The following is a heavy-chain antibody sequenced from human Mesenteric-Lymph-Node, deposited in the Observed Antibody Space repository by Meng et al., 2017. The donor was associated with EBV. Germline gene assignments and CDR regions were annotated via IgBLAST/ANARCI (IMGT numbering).Heavy chain of an antibody. J-gene: IGHJ4*02. CDR1: GYTFTKYY. CDR2: IDRSGGRT. D-gene: IGHD4-17*01. Sequence: QVQLVDSGAEVKKPGASVKVSCKASGYTFTKYYMHWVRQAPGQGLEWMGVIDRSGGRTTYAQNFQGRVTMTRDTSTSTVYMELSSLRSEDTAVYYCARGHDYGDYVVGYWGLGTLVTVSS. V-gene: IGHV1-46*01. CDR3: ARGHDYGDYVVGY.